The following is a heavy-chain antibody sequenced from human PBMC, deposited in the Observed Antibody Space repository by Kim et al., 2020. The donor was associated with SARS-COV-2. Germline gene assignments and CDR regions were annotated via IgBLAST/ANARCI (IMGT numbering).Heavy chain of an antibody. CDR1: GGSISSSSYY. CDR3: ARILFSTMVRRVYSAVAGANFDY. J-gene: IGHJ4*02. Sequence: SETLSLTCTVSGGSISSSSYYWGWIRQPPGKGLEWIGSFYYSGSTYYNPSLKSRVTISVDTSKTQFSLKLSSVTAADTAVYYCARILFSTMVRRVYSAVAGANFDYWGQGTLVTVSS. CDR2: FYYSGST. V-gene: IGHV4-39*01. D-gene: IGHD3-10*01.